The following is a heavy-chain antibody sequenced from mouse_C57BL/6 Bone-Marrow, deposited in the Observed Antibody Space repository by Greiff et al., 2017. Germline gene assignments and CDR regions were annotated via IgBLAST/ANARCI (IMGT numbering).Heavy chain of an antibody. D-gene: IGHD1-1*01. CDR2: IYPGDGAT. V-gene: IGHV1-82*01. J-gene: IGHJ1*03. Sequence: QVQLQQSGPELVKPGASVKISCKASGYAFSSSWMNWVKQRPGKGLEWIGRIYPGDGATNYNGKFKGKATLTADKSSSTAYMQLSSLTSEDSAVYFCATITTVVAPYWYFDVWGTGTTVTVSS. CDR1: GYAFSSSW. CDR3: ATITTVVAPYWYFDV.